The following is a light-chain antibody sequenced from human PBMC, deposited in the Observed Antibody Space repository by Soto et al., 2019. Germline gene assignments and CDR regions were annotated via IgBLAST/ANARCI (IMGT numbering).Light chain of an antibody. CDR2: IAS. V-gene: IGKV3-15*01. J-gene: IGKJ1*01. Sequence: DIVLTQSPGTLSLSPGERVTLSCRASQSISFNLAWYQQKPGQAPRLLIYIASTRAAGIPARFSGSGSGTEFTLTISSLQSEDSAIYYCQQYNNWPSWTFGQGTKVDI. CDR1: QSISFN. CDR3: QQYNNWPSWT.